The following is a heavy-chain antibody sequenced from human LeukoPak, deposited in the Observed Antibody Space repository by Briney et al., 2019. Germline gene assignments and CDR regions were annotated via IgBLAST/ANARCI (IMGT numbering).Heavy chain of an antibody. D-gene: IGHD2-2*01. J-gene: IGHJ4*02. CDR3: AKEALYCSSTSCYPYYFDY. CDR1: GFTFSSYA. Sequence: GGSLRLSCAASGFTFSSYAMSWVRQAPGKGLEWVSAISGSGGSTYYADSVKGRFTVSRDNSKNTLYLQMNSLRAEDTAVYYCAKEALYCSSTSCYPYYFDYWGQGTLVTVSS. V-gene: IGHV3-23*01. CDR2: ISGSGGST.